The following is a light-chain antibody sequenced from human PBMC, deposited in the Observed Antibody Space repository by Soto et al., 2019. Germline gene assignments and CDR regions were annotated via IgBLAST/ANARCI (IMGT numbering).Light chain of an antibody. V-gene: IGKV1-39*01. CDR2: AAS. CDR3: QQGYSTPPT. J-gene: IGKJ4*01. CDR1: QSILSH. Sequence: DIQMTQSPSSLSASVGDRVTITCRASQSILSHLNWYQHKPGRAPKLLIYAASSLQSGVPSRFSGSGSGTDFTLAISSLQPEDFATYYCQQGYSTPPTFGGGTKVDIK.